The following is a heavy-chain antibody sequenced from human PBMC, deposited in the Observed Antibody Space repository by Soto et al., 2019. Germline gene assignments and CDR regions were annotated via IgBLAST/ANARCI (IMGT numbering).Heavy chain of an antibody. V-gene: IGHV4-39*07. J-gene: IGHJ5*02. CDR2: INHSGST. CDR3: ARDLDHIAAAVKDWFDH. D-gene: IGHD6-13*01. CDR1: GGSISSGGYY. Sequence: SETLSLTCTVSGGSISSGGYYWSWIRQPPGKGLEWIGEINHSGSTNYNPSLKSRVTISVDTSKNQFSLKLSSVTAADTAVYYCARDLDHIAAAVKDWFDHWGQGTLVTVSS.